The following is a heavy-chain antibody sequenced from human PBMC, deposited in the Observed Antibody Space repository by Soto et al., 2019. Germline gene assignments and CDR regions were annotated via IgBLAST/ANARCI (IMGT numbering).Heavy chain of an antibody. Sequence: ASVKVSCKASGYTFTSYAMHWVRQAPGQRLEWMGWINAGNGNTKYSQKFQGRVTITRDKSTSTAYMELSSLRSEDTAVYYCARDTTSYCSSTSCVPYYYYMDVWGKGTTVTVSS. J-gene: IGHJ6*03. CDR1: GYTFTSYA. CDR2: INAGNGNT. V-gene: IGHV1-3*01. D-gene: IGHD2-2*01. CDR3: ARDTTSYCSSTSCVPYYYYMDV.